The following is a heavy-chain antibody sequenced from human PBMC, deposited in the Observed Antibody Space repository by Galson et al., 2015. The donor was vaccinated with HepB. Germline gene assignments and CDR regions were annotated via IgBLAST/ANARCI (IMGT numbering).Heavy chain of an antibody. CDR3: ARGGDRFLRYYYYMDV. Sequence: SLRLSCAASGFTFSSYWMHWVRQAPGKGLVWVSRINSDGSSTSYADSVKGRFTISRDNAKNTLYLQMNSLRAEDTAVYYCARGGDRFLRYYYYMDVWGKGTTVTVSS. CDR1: GFTFSSYW. CDR2: INSDGSST. D-gene: IGHD3-3*01. V-gene: IGHV3-74*01. J-gene: IGHJ6*03.